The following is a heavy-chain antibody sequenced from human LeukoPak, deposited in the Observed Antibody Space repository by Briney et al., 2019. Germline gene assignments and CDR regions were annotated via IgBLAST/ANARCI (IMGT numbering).Heavy chain of an antibody. CDR3: ARDAPKYYYDSSGYYY. Sequence: ASVKVSCKASGYTFTAYYMHWVRQAPGQGLEWMGWINPDSGGSNYAQKFQGRVTMTRDTSISTAYMELSRLRSDDTAVYYCARDAPKYYYDSSGYYYWGQGTLVTVSS. CDR1: GYTFTAYY. D-gene: IGHD3-22*01. J-gene: IGHJ4*02. CDR2: INPDSGGS. V-gene: IGHV1-2*02.